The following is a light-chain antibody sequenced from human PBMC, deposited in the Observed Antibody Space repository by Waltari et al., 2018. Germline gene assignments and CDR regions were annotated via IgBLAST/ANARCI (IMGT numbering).Light chain of an antibody. CDR2: SNT. V-gene: IGLV1-44*01. Sequence: QSVLTQPPSASGTPGQRVTISCSGSNSNIGSHIVNWYQQLPGTAPKLLIYSNTHRPAWVPDRCSGSKSGTSASLDISGLQSEDEADYYGASWDYSLNGVLYGGGTKLTVL. CDR3: ASWDYSLNGVL. CDR1: NSNIGSHI. J-gene: IGLJ3*02.